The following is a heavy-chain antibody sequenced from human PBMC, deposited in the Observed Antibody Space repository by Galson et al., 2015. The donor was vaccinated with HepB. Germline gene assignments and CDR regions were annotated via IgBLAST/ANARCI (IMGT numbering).Heavy chain of an antibody. J-gene: IGHJ4*02. CDR2: FNPNGGNP. D-gene: IGHD1-26*01. V-gene: IGHV1-46*01. CDR1: GYTFTSYY. CDR3: ARDPSGSYRAWYYFDY. Sequence: SVKVSCKASGYTFTSYYIHWVRQAPGQGLEWMGIFNPNGGNPNYAQSFQGRVTMTRDTSTTTVYMELSSLRSEDTAVYYCARDPSGSYRAWYYFDYWGQGTLVTVSS.